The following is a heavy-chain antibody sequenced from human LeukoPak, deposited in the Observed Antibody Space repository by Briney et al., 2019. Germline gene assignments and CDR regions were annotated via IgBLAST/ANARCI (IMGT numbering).Heavy chain of an antibody. J-gene: IGHJ4*02. V-gene: IGHV3-23*01. Sequence: GGSLRLSCAASGFTFSSYAMSWVRQAPGKGLEWISAIGRSGDSIFYADSVKGRFTISRDNSKDTLYLQVNSLRAEDTAVYYCAKRPSAGNVYFDSWGQGTLVTVSS. CDR1: GFTFSSYA. CDR3: AKRPSAGNVYFDS. D-gene: IGHD6-13*01. CDR2: IGRSGDSI.